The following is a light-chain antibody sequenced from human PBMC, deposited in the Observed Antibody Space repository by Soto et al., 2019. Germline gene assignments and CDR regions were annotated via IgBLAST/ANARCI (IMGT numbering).Light chain of an antibody. CDR3: QQSYSTPHVT. Sequence: DIQMTQSPSSLSASVGDRVTITCRASQSISSYLNWYQQKPGKAPKLLIYAASSLQSGVPSRFSGSGSGTYFTLTISSLQPDDFATYYCQQSYSTPHVTFGQGTRLEIK. V-gene: IGKV1-39*01. J-gene: IGKJ5*01. CDR1: QSISSY. CDR2: AAS.